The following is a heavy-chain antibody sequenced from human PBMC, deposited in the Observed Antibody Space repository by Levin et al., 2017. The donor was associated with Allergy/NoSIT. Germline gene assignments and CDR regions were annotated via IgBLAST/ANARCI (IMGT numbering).Heavy chain of an antibody. V-gene: IGHV4-39*07. D-gene: IGHD2-15*01. CDR2: IYYSGIA. CDR3: ARELGRSGYFDY. Sequence: RSQTLSLPCTVSGDSIRSSNYYWGWIRQPPGKGLEWIGCIYYSGIADYSPSLKSRVTFSVDTSKNQFSLKLTSVTAADTAVYYCARELGRSGYFDYWGQGTLATVSS. J-gene: IGHJ4*02. CDR1: GDSIRSSNYY.